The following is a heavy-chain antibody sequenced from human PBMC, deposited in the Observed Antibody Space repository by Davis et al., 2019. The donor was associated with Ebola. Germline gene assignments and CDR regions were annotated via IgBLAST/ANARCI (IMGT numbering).Heavy chain of an antibody. V-gene: IGHV3-23*01. D-gene: IGHD2/OR15-2a*01. J-gene: IGHJ3*01. CDR3: VKDTSNIWFDV. Sequence: PGGSLRPSCAASGFIFSSYVMSWVRQAPGKGLEWVSTLGTSADTYYADSVKGRFTISRDNSKNTLHLQMNSLRVEDTAMFYCVKDTSNIWFDVWGQGTLVTVSA. CDR1: GFIFSSYV. CDR2: LGTSADT.